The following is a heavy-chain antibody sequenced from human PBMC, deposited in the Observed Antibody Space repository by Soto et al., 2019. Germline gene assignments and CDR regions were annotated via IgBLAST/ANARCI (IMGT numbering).Heavy chain of an antibody. V-gene: IGHV3-9*01. CDR3: TKDTHSPSGYFEAFDV. CDR2: ISWNSGII. CDR1: GFAFDDHT. J-gene: IGHJ3*01. Sequence: DAQLVESGGGLVQPGKSLRISCVASGFAFDDHTMHWVRQAPGRGLEWVSCISWNSGIIGYADSVKGRFTISRDNAKNCLYLRMDSLRPEDTAVYYCTKDTHSPSGYFEAFDVWGQATKVTVSS. D-gene: IGHD3-22*01.